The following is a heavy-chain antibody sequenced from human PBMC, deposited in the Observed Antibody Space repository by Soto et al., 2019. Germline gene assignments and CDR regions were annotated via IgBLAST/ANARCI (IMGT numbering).Heavy chain of an antibody. CDR1: GYTFTSYG. D-gene: IGHD6-13*01. V-gene: IGHV1-18*01. Sequence: QVQLVQSGAEVKKPGASVKVSCKASGYTFTSYGFSWVRQAPGQGLEWMGWISAYNGNTNYAQKVQGRVTMTTDTNTRTAYMELMSVRSDDTAVYYCASFSIAAADPYGMDVWGQGTTFTVSS. CDR2: ISAYNGNT. J-gene: IGHJ6*02. CDR3: ASFSIAAADPYGMDV.